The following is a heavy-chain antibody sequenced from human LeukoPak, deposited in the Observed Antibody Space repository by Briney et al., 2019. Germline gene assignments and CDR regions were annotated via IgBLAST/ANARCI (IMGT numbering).Heavy chain of an antibody. CDR1: GHPFTGYY. D-gene: IGHD1-7*01. CDR2: ISPIRGGT. Sequence: VSVKVSCNAFGHPFTGYYMHWVRQSPGQGLECMGWISPIRGGTNYAHKSPGRVTMTRDMSISTAYMELSRLRSDDTAVYYCARDRVAELELPNWFDPWGQGTLVTVSS. J-gene: IGHJ5*02. CDR3: ARDRVAELELPNWFDP. V-gene: IGHV1-2*07.